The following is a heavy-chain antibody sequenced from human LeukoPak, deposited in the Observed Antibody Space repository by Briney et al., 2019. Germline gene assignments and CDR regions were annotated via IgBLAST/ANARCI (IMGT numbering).Heavy chain of an antibody. J-gene: IGHJ3*02. CDR3: ARHSCSSTSCNLDAFDI. D-gene: IGHD2-2*01. V-gene: IGHV1-69*05. CDR2: IIPIFGTA. Sequence: SVKVSCKASGGTFSSYAISWVRQAPGQGLEWMGGIIPIFGTANYAQKFQGRVTITTDESTSTAYMELSSLRSEDTAVYYCARHSCSSTSCNLDAFDIWGRGTMVTVSS. CDR1: GGTFSSYA.